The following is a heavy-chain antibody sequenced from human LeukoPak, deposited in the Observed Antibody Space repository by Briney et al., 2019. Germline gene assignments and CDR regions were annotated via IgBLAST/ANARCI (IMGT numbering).Heavy chain of an antibody. J-gene: IGHJ4*02. CDR1: GYTFTGYY. V-gene: IGHV1-2*02. Sequence: ASVKVSCKASGYTFTGYYIHWVRQAPGQGLEWMGWINPNSGGTDYAQKFQGKVSMTRDTSINTAYMELTRLRSDDTAEFFCARGGLEELWPLDYWGQGTLVTVSS. CDR2: INPNSGGT. CDR3: ARGGLEELWPLDY. D-gene: IGHD1-7*01.